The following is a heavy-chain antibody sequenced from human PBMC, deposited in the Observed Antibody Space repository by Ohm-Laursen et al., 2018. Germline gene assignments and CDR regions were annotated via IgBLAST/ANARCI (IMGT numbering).Heavy chain of an antibody. CDR3: ARDFAGYYDY. Sequence: SLRLSCTASGFTFYNFAMTWVRQAPGKGLEWVAVIWYDGSNKYYADSVKGRFTISRDNSKNTLYLQMNSLSAEDTAVYFCARDFAGYYDYWGQGTLVTVSS. V-gene: IGHV3-33*08. D-gene: IGHD3-10*01. J-gene: IGHJ4*02. CDR1: GFTFYNFA. CDR2: IWYDGSNK.